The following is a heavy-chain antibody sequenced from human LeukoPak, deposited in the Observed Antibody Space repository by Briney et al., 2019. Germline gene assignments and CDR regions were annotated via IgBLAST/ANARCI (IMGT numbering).Heavy chain of an antibody. D-gene: IGHD2-21*02. J-gene: IGHJ3*02. V-gene: IGHV4-59*01. Sequence: SETLSLTCTVSGGSISSYYWSWIRQPPGKGLEWIGYIYYSGSTNYNPSLKSRVTISVDTSKNQFSLKLSSVTAADTAVYYCASDAPYCGGDCFDAFDIWGQGTMVTVSS. CDR3: ASDAPYCGGDCFDAFDI. CDR2: IYYSGST. CDR1: GGSISSYY.